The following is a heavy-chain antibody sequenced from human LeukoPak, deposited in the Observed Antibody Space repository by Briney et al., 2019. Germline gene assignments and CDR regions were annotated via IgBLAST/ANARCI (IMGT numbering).Heavy chain of an antibody. V-gene: IGHV4-59*01. CDR2: IYYSGST. CDR1: GGSISSYY. CDR3: ARAPSFRGGSYPGWFDY. Sequence: SETLSLTCTVSGGSISSYYWSWIRQPPGKGLEWIGYIYYSGSTYYNPSLKSRVTISVDTSKNQFSLKLSSVTAADTAVYYCARAPSFRGGSYPGWFDYWGQGTLVTVSS. J-gene: IGHJ4*02. D-gene: IGHD1-26*01.